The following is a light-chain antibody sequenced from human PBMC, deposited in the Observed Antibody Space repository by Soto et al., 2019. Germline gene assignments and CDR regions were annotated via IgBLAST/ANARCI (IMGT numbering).Light chain of an antibody. CDR3: CSFAGSFTDV. V-gene: IGLV2-11*01. CDR1: SSDVGGYNY. Sequence: QPVLTQPRSVSGSPGQSVTISCTGTSSDVGGYNYVSWYQQHPGKAPKLMIYDVSKRPSGVPDRFSASKSGNTASLTISGLQAEDEADYYCCSFAGSFTDVFGTGTKLTVL. CDR2: DVS. J-gene: IGLJ1*01.